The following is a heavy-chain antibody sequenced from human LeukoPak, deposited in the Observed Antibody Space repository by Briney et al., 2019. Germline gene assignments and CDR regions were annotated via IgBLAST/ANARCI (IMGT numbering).Heavy chain of an antibody. CDR1: GYSISSGYY. CDR2: IYHSGST. J-gene: IGHJ4*02. V-gene: IGHV4-38-2*01. CDR3: ARLSRGYSGYSPY. D-gene: IGHD5-12*01. Sequence: SETLSLTCAVSGYSISSGYYWGWIRQPPGKGLEWIGSIYHSGSTYYNPSLKSRVTISVDTSKNQFSLKLSSVTAADTAVYYCARLSRGYSGYSPYWGQGTLATVSS.